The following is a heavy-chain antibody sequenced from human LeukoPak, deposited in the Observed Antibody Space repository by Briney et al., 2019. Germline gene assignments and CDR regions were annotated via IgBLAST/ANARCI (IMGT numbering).Heavy chain of an antibody. V-gene: IGHV4-59*01. CDR2: IYYSGST. CDR1: DVSIRNYY. J-gene: IGHJ4*02. Sequence: KPSETLSLTCTVSDVSIRNYYWSWIRQPPGKGLEWIGYIYYSGSTTYNPYLKSRVTMSVDMSKNQFSLRLNSVTAADTAVYYCARGASTFDYWGQGTLVTVSS. CDR3: ARGASTFDY. D-gene: IGHD2-2*01.